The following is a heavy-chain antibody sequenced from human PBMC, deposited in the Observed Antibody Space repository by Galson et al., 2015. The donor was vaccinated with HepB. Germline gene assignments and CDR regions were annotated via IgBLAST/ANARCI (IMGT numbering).Heavy chain of an antibody. CDR3: ARGQADTAIKTFYFDY. V-gene: IGHV4-59*08. CDR2: IYYSGST. CDR1: GGSISSYY. J-gene: IGHJ4*02. Sequence: ETLSLTCTVSGGSISSYYWSWIRQPPGKGLEWIGYIYYSGSTNYNPSLKSRVTISVDTSKNQFSLKLSSVTAADTAVYYCARGQADTAIKTFYFDYWGQGTLVTVSS. D-gene: IGHD5-18*01.